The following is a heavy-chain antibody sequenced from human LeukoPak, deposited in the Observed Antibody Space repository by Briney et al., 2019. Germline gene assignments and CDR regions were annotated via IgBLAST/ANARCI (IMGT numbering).Heavy chain of an antibody. V-gene: IGHV3-30-3*01. J-gene: IGHJ5*02. CDR3: ARTFYGSGSNNWFDP. CDR2: ISYDGSNK. D-gene: IGHD3-10*01. CDR1: GFTFSSYA. Sequence: PGGSLGLSCAASGFTFSSYAMHWVRQAPGKGLEWVAVISYDGSNKYYADSVKGRFTISRDNSKNTLYLQMNSLRAEDTAVYYCARTFYGSGSNNWFDPWGQGTLVTVSS.